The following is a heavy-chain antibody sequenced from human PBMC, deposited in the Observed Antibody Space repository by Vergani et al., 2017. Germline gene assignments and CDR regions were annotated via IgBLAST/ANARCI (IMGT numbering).Heavy chain of an antibody. CDR1: GGSFSDYY. V-gene: IGHV4-34*01. D-gene: IGHD5-12*01. CDR3: ARTDIVATIPDY. Sequence: QVQVQQWGAGLLKPSETLALTCAVYGGSFSDYYWSWIRQPPGKGLEWIGEINHSGSTNHNLSLKSRVTISVDTSKNQFSLKLSSVTAADTAVYYCARTDIVATIPDYWGQGTLVTVSS. CDR2: INHSGST. J-gene: IGHJ4*02.